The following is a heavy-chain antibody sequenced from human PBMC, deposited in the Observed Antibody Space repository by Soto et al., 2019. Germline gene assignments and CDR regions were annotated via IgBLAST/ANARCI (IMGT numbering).Heavy chain of an antibody. CDR2: IYYSGST. Sequence: SETLSLTCTVSGGSSSSGNYYWSWIRQHPGKGLEWIGYIYYSGSTYYNPSLKSRVTISVDTSKNQFSLKLSSVTAADTAVCYCARHNYDSSGTAVDVWGQGTTVTVSS. CDR3: ARHNYDSSGTAVDV. D-gene: IGHD3-22*01. J-gene: IGHJ6*02. V-gene: IGHV4-31*03. CDR1: GGSSSSGNYY.